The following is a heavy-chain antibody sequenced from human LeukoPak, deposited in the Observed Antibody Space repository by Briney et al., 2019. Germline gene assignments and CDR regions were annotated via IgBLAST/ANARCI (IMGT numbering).Heavy chain of an antibody. J-gene: IGHJ4*02. CDR3: ARVPNGDYVDY. V-gene: IGHV1-18*01. CDR1: GYTFTSYD. CDR2: ISAYNGNT. Sequence: ASVKVSCKASGYTFTSYDINWVRQAPGQGLEWMGWISAYNGNTNYAQKLQGRVTMTTDTSTSTAYMELRSLRSDDTAVYYCARVPNGDYVDYWGQGTLVTVSS. D-gene: IGHD4-17*01.